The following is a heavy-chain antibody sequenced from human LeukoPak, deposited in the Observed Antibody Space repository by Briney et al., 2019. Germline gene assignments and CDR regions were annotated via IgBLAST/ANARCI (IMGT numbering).Heavy chain of an antibody. V-gene: IGHV3-30*02. CDR2: IRYDGSRK. D-gene: IGHD4/OR15-4a*01. Sequence: PGGSLRLSCAASGFTFSSYGMHWVRQAPDKGLEWVAFIRYDGSRKYYADSVKGRFTISRDNSRNTLYLQMNSLRVEDTAMYYCAKVSLNMVNDAFDIWGQGTMVSVSS. CDR3: AKVSLNMVNDAFDI. CDR1: GFTFSSYG. J-gene: IGHJ3*02.